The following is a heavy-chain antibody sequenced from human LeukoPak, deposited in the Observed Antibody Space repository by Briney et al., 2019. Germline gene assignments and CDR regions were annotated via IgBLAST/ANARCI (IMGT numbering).Heavy chain of an antibody. V-gene: IGHV1-2*04. CDR1: GYTFTGYY. J-gene: IGHJ3*02. D-gene: IGHD5-12*01. Sequence: ASVKVSCTASGYTFTGYYMHWVRQAPGQGLEWMGWINPNSGGTNYAQKFQGWVTMTRDTSISTAYMELSRLRSDDTAVYYCARGGGYSGYGDDAFDIWGQGTMVTVSS. CDR2: INPNSGGT. CDR3: ARGGGYSGYGDDAFDI.